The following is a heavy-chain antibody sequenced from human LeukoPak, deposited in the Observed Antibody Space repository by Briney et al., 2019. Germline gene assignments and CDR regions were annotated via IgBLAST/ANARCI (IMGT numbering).Heavy chain of an antibody. J-gene: IGHJ5*02. CDR2: MYHSGST. CDR3: ARDRRVGPTYGWFDP. V-gene: IGHV4-38-2*02. CDR1: GYSISFGYY. D-gene: IGHD1-26*01. Sequence: SETLSLTCTVSGYSISFGYYWGWIRQPPGKGLEWIGSMYHSGSTYYNPSLKSRVAISIDTSKRQFSLRVTSVTAADTAVYYCARDRRVGPTYGWFDPWGQGTLVTVSS.